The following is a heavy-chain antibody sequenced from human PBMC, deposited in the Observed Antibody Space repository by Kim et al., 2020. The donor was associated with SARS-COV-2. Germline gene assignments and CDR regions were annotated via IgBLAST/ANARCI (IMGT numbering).Heavy chain of an antibody. D-gene: IGHD1-1*01. Sequence: GGSLRLSCAASGFTFSSYSMNWVRQAPGKGLEWVSSISSSSSYIYYADSVKGRFTISRDNAKNSLYLQMNSLRAEDMAVYYCARDPFPVSGTKLNYYYYMDVWGQGTTVTVSS. V-gene: IGHV3-21*01. J-gene: IGHJ6*03. CDR3: ARDPFPVSGTKLNYYYYMDV. CDR1: GFTFSSYS. CDR2: ISSSSSYI.